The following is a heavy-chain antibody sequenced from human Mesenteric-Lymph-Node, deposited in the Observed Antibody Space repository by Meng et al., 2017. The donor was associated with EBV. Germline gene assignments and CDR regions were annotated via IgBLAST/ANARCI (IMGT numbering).Heavy chain of an antibody. J-gene: IGHJ4*02. Sequence: VKPWQAGAGVKKPWSSFEVSCKASGVTFSTYGISWVRQAPGQGLEWMGGIVPIFGTTKYAQKFQGRVTISADESASSAYLELSSLRSEDTAVYYCARSTLGNSFWYEVDSWGQGTLVTVSS. CDR3: ARSTLGNSFWYEVDS. V-gene: IGHV1-69*01. CDR2: IVPIFGTT. D-gene: IGHD6-13*01. CDR1: GVTFSTYG.